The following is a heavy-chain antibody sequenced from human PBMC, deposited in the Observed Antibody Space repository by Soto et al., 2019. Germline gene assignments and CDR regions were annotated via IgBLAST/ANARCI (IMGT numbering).Heavy chain of an antibody. CDR1: GLSSRSHA. J-gene: IGHJ4*02. CDR3: AKAKGVATIKSNFDY. Sequence: EVQLLESGGGLVRPGGSLTISCVVSGLSSRSHAMYWVRQAPGRGLEWVAGISGGGYTAYYPDSVRGRFIISRDNSKNTVYLQIDNLRVDDTAVYYWAKAKGVATIKSNFDYWGQGTLVTVAS. D-gene: IGHD5-12*01. V-gene: IGHV3-23*01. CDR2: ISGGGYTA.